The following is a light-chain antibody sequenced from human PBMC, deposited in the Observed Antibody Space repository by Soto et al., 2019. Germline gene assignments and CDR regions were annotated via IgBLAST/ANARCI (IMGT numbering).Light chain of an antibody. Sequence: QSVLTQPPSASGTPGQRVTISCSGSSSNIGSNTVNCYQQLPGTAPKLLIYSNNQRPSGVPDRFSGCKSGTSASLAISGLQSEDEADYYCAAWDDSLNGWVFGGGTKVTVL. CDR3: AAWDDSLNGWV. V-gene: IGLV1-44*01. CDR1: SSNIGSNT. CDR2: SNN. J-gene: IGLJ3*02.